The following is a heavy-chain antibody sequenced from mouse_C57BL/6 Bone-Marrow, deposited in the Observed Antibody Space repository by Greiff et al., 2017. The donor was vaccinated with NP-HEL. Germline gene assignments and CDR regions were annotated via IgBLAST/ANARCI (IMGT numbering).Heavy chain of an antibody. CDR1: GYTFTDYN. J-gene: IGHJ3*01. V-gene: IGHV1-22*01. CDR2: INPNNGGT. D-gene: IGHD1-1*01. Sequence: EVKLQQSGPELVKPGASVKMSCKASGYTFTDYNMHWVKQSHGKSLEWIGYINPNNGGTSYNQKFKGKATLTVNKSSSTAYMELRSLTSEDSAVYYCALDYYGSSSWFAYWGQGTLVTVSA. CDR3: ALDYYGSSSWFAY.